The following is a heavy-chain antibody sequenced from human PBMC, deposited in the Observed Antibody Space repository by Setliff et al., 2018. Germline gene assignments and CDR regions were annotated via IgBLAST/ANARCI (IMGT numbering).Heavy chain of an antibody. J-gene: IGHJ4*02. CDR3: ASNSAHYGDSSPFDY. CDR1: GGTFSSHA. V-gene: IGHV1-69*10. D-gene: IGHD4-17*01. CDR2: IIPILGIA. Sequence: VASVKVSCKASGGTFSSHAISWVRQAPGQGLEWMGGIIPILGIANYAQKFQGRVTITADESTSTAYMELSSLRSEDTAVYYCASNSAHYGDSSPFDYWGQGTLVTVSS.